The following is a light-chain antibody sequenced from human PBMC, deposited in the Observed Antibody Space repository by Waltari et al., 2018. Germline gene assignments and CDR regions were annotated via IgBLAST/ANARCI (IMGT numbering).Light chain of an antibody. J-gene: IGKJ1*01. CDR2: DAS. Sequence: DIQMTQSPSSVSASVGDRVPLTCRASQGISSRLAWYQQKPGKAPKLLIYDASSLHSGVPSRFSGSGSGTDFTLTIRSLQPEDFATYYCQQVNSFPRTFGQGTKVEVK. CDR1: QGISSR. V-gene: IGKV1-12*01. CDR3: QQVNSFPRT.